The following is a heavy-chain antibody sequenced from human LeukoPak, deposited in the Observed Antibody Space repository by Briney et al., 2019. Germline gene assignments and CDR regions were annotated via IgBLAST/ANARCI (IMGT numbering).Heavy chain of an antibody. J-gene: IGHJ4*02. CDR1: GGSISSSNW. V-gene: IGHV4-4*02. CDR3: ARGRGGIVVGVEWV. CDR2: IYHSGST. D-gene: IGHD2-2*01. Sequence: NASETLSLTCAVSGGSISSSNWWSWVRQPPGQGLEWIGEIYHSGSTNYNPSLKSRVTISVDKSKNQFSLKLSSVTAADTAVYYCARGRGGIVVGVEWVWGQGTLVTVSS.